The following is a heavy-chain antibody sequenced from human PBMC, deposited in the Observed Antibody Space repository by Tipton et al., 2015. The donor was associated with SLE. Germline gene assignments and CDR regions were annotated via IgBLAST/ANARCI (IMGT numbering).Heavy chain of an antibody. Sequence: TLSLTCAVYGGSFSGFYWGWIRQPPGKGLGWIGEINHSGSTNYNPPLKSRVTISVDTSKNQFSLKLSSVTAADTAVYYCASPASNYGSGSYGFDYWGQGTLVTVSS. CDR2: INHSGST. CDR1: GGSFSGFY. V-gene: IGHV4-34*01. J-gene: IGHJ4*02. CDR3: ASPASNYGSGSYGFDY. D-gene: IGHD3-10*01.